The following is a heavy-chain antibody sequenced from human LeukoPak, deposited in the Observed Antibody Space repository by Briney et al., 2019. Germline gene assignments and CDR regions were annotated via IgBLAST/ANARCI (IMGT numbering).Heavy chain of an antibody. CDR2: IYDTGST. D-gene: IGHD7-27*01. CDR1: GGSISSHY. Sequence: ESAETLSLTCTVSGGSISSHYWSWIRQPPGKGLEWIGYIYDTGSTNYNPSLERRVTMSVDTSKNQFSLRLSCVTAADTAVYYCARHAGDNWFGPWGQGTLVTVSS. CDR3: ARHAGDNWFGP. V-gene: IGHV4-59*08. J-gene: IGHJ5*02.